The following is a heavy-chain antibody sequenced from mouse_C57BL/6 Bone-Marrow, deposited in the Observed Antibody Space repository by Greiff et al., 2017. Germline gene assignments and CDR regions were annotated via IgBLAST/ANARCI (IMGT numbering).Heavy chain of an antibody. J-gene: IGHJ4*01. D-gene: IGHD2-5*01. CDR2: FYPGSGSI. Sequence: VQLQQSGAELVKPGASVKLSCKASGYTFTEYTIHWVKQRSGQGLEWIGWFYPGSGSIKYNEKFKDKATLTSDKSSSTVYMELSRLTSEDSAVYFCARHEGYYSNYKGDAMDYWGQGTSVTVSS. CDR3: ARHEGYYSNYKGDAMDY. CDR1: GYTFTEYT. V-gene: IGHV1-62-2*01.